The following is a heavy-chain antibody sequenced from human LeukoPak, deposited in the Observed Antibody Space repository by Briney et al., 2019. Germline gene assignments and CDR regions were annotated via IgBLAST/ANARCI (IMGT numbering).Heavy chain of an antibody. CDR1: GGSISSYY. CDR2: IYYSGST. D-gene: IGHD2-15*01. J-gene: IGHJ4*02. V-gene: IGHV4-59*01. Sequence: SETLSLTCTVSGGSISSYYWGWIRQPPGKGLEWIGYIYYSGSTNYNPSLKSRVTISVDTSKNQFSLKLSSVTAADTAVYYCARARGYCSGGSCYSEFDYWGQGTLVTVSS. CDR3: ARARGYCSGGSCYSEFDY.